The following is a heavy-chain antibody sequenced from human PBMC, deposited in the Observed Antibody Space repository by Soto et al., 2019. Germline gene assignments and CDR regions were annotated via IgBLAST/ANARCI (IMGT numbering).Heavy chain of an antibody. CDR1: VFTFSSYG. CDR3: ATGRDCSSTSCPLMDV. J-gene: IGHJ6*02. Sequence: PGGSLRLSCAASVFTFSSYGMHLVRQSPGKGLEWVAVIWYDGSNKYYADSVKGRFTISRDNSKNTLYLQMNSLRAEDTAVYYCATGRDCSSTSCPLMDVWGQGTTVTVSS. V-gene: IGHV3-33*01. CDR2: IWYDGSNK. D-gene: IGHD2-2*01.